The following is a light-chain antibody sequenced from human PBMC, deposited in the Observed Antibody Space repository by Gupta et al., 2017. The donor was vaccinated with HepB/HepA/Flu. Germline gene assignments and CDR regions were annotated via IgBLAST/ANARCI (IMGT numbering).Light chain of an antibody. CDR3: AAWHDRVDALV. CDR2: YND. V-gene: IGLV1-44*01. CDR1: TSNIGVNT. J-gene: IGLJ3*02. Sequence: QAVLTQPPSASGTPGQRVTISCSGSTSNIGVNTVNWYQHLPGSAPKLLIYYNDRRPSGVPDRFSASKSGTSASLAISGLQSGDEAVYYCAAWHDRVDALVFGGGTKLTVL.